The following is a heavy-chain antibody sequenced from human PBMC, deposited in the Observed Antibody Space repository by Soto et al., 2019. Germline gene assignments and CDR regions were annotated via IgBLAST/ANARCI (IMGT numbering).Heavy chain of an antibody. CDR1: GISLSTTGVG. D-gene: IGHD7-27*01. Sequence: QITLKESGPTLQKPTQTLTLTCSTSGISLSTTGVGVGWIRQPPGKALEWLALIYWDDDKRYSPSLKSRLTITKDSSTNQVLLTMTNMDPVDTATYYCGHSSKGLGRRSFDFWGQGTMVTVSA. J-gene: IGHJ3*01. V-gene: IGHV2-5*02. CDR2: IYWDDDK. CDR3: GHSSKGLGRRSFDF.